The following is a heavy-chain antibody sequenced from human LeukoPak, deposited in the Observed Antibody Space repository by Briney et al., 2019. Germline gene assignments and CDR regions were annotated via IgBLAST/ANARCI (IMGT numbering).Heavy chain of an antibody. CDR1: GGSFSGYY. V-gene: IGHV4-34*01. Sequence: PSETLSLTCAVYGGSFSGYYWSWIRQPPGKGLEWIGEINHSGSTNYNPSLKSRVTISVDTSKNQFSLKLSSVTAADTAVYYCARDSSSWYYYSMDVWGQGTTVTVSS. D-gene: IGHD6-13*01. CDR2: INHSGST. CDR3: ARDSSSWYYYSMDV. J-gene: IGHJ6*02.